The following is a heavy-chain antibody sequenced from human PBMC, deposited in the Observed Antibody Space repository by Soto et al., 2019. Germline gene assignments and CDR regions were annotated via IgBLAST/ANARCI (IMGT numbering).Heavy chain of an antibody. D-gene: IGHD3-9*01. Sequence: GGSLRLSCAASGFTFSSYSMNWVRQAPGKGLEWVSYISSSSSTIYYADSVKGRFTISRDNAKNSLYLQMNSLRAEDTAVYYCARVPLGYTRDWLSHQGPGDWFDPWGQGTLVTVSS. CDR2: ISSSSSTI. CDR1: GFTFSSYS. J-gene: IGHJ5*02. CDR3: ARVPLGYTRDWLSHQGPGDWFDP. V-gene: IGHV3-48*01.